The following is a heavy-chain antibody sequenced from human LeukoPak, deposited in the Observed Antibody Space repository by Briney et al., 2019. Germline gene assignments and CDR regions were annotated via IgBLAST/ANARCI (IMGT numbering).Heavy chain of an antibody. CDR2: IRSKANSYAT. CDR1: GFTFSGSA. CDR3: ARSYGSGSYYNPGDV. V-gene: IGHV3-73*01. D-gene: IGHD3-10*01. J-gene: IGHJ6*04. Sequence: GGSLRLSCAASGFTFSGSAMHWVRQASGKGLEWVGRIRSKANSYATAYAASMKGRFTISRDDSKNTAYLQMNSLKTEDTAVYYCARSYGSGSYYNPGDVWGKGTTVTVSS.